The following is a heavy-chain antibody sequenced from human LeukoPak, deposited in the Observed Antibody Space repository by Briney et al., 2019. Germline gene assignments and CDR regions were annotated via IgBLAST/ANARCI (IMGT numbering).Heavy chain of an antibody. V-gene: IGHV4-39*07. Sequence: SETLSLTCTVSGGSISSSSYYWGWIRQPPGKGLEWIGSIYYSGSTYYNPSLKSRVTISVDTSKNQFSLKLSSVTAADTAVYYCARIRDPITIFGIVPYFDYWGQGTLVTVSS. CDR1: GGSISSSSYY. D-gene: IGHD3-3*01. CDR3: ARIRDPITIFGIVPYFDY. J-gene: IGHJ4*02. CDR2: IYYSGST.